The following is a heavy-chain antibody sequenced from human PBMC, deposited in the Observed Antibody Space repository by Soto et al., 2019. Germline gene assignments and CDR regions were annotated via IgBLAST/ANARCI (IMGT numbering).Heavy chain of an antibody. CDR1: GYTFTSYG. D-gene: IGHD2-15*01. CDR3: ARDFLGWWSDIVVVVAATPFDY. Sequence: QVQLVQSGAEVKKPGASVKVSCKASGYTFTSYGISWVRQAPGQGLEWMGWISAYNGNTNYAQKLQGRVTMTTDTSTSTAYMELRSLRSDDTAVYYCARDFLGWWSDIVVVVAATPFDYWGQGTLVTVSS. CDR2: ISAYNGNT. V-gene: IGHV1-18*01. J-gene: IGHJ4*02.